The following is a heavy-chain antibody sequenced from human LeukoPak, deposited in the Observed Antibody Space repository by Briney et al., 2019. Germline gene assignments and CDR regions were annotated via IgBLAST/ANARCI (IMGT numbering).Heavy chain of an antibody. J-gene: IGHJ4*02. CDR1: GFTFSSYA. V-gene: IGHV3-7*01. CDR2: INQDGSVK. Sequence: GGSLRLSCAASGFTFSSYAMHWVRQAPGKGLEWVGNINQDGSVKHYVDSVRGRFTISRDNARNSVYLQMSALRVEDTAEYYCTRDLVFWGQGSLVTASS. CDR3: TRDLVF.